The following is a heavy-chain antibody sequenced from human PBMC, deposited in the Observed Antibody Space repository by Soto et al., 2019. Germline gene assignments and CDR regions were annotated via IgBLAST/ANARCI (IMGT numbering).Heavy chain of an antibody. CDR2: ISWNSAMI. CDR1: GFTFDDFA. D-gene: IGHD3-10*01. V-gene: IGHV3-9*01. J-gene: IGHJ4*02. Sequence: EVQLVESGGGLVQPGRSLRLSCAASGFTFDDFAMHWVRQAPGKGLEWVSGISWNSAMIGYADSVKARFTISRDNAKNSLYLQMNSLRPEDTALYFCAKDNRADRGAFDYWGQGTLVSVFS. CDR3: AKDNRADRGAFDY.